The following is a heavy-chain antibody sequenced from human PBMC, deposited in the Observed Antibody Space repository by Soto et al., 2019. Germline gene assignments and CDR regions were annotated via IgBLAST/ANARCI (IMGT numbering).Heavy chain of an antibody. V-gene: IGHV3-48*03. J-gene: IGHJ4*02. CDR3: AKYCSSDVCFDY. D-gene: IGHD2-8*01. Sequence: GGSLRLSCAASGFSFSSYEMNWVRQAPGKGLEWISYISTRGSVIHYADSVKGRFTISRDNAKNSLYLQMSSLRDEDTAVYYCAKYCSSDVCFDYWGQGTLVTVSS. CDR2: ISTRGSVI. CDR1: GFSFSSYE.